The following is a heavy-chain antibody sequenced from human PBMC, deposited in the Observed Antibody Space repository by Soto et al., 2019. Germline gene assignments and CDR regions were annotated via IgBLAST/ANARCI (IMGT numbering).Heavy chain of an antibody. CDR1: GFTFSSYA. J-gene: IGHJ6*02. CDR2: FSGSGGST. Sequence: GGSLRLSCAASGFTFSSYAMSWVRQAPGKGLEWVSAFSGSGGSTYYADSVKGRFTISRDNSKNTLYLQMNSLRAEDTAVYYCAKDLGSNYYYGMDVWGQGTTVTVSS. CDR3: AKDLGSNYYYGMDV. D-gene: IGHD4-4*01. V-gene: IGHV3-23*01.